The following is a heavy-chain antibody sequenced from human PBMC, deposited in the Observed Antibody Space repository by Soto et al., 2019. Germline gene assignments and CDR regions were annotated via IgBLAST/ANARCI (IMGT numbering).Heavy chain of an antibody. J-gene: IGHJ6*02. V-gene: IGHV3-7*03. D-gene: IGHD3-3*01. CDR1: GFTFSSYW. Sequence: EVQLVESGGGLVQPGGSLRLSCAASGFTFSSYWMSWVRQAPGKGLEWVANIKQDGSEKYYVDSVKGRFTISRDNAKNSLYLQMNSLRAEDTAVYYCARDGRVSKYDFWSGYYGKPPRYYYYGMDVWGQGTTVTVSS. CDR2: IKQDGSEK. CDR3: ARDGRVSKYDFWSGYYGKPPRYYYYGMDV.